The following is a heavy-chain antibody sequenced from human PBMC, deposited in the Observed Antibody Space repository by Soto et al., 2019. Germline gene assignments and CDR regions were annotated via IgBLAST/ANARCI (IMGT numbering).Heavy chain of an antibody. Sequence: GGSLRLSCVASGFAFRTYGMSWVRQTPGQGLEWVSAINAGGRGAYYADSVKGRFIISRDNSKNTLYLQMNSLRAEDSAVYYCAKDRGCSSATCYQADWGQGTLVTVSS. CDR2: INAGGRGA. CDR1: GFAFRTYG. J-gene: IGHJ4*02. D-gene: IGHD2-2*01. CDR3: AKDRGCSSATCYQAD. V-gene: IGHV3-23*01.